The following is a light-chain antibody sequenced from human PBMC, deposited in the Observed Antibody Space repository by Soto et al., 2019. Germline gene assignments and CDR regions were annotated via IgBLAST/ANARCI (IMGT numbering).Light chain of an antibody. CDR2: EVS. CDR3: SSSTTFTTLV. V-gene: IGLV2-14*01. CDR1: SNDVGSYDF. Sequence: QSVLAQPASVSGPPGQSITISCTGTSNDVGSYDFVSWYQQQPGKAPKLLIYEVSNRPSGVSHRFSGSKSDNTASLTISGLQSEDEADYYCSSSTTFTTLVFGTGTKVTVL. J-gene: IGLJ1*01.